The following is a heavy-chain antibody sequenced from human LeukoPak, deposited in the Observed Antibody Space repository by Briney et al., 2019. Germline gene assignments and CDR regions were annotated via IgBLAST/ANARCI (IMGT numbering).Heavy chain of an antibody. D-gene: IGHD6-6*01. V-gene: IGHV4-39*07. J-gene: IGHJ4*02. CDR1: GVSISSSSYY. CDR2: IYYSGIT. Sequence: SETLSLTCTVSGVSISSSSYYWRWIRQPPGKGLELIGSIYYSGITYYNPSLKRRVTISVDTSKNQFSLKLSSVTAADTSVYYCAREGVEARLPVDYWGQGTLVTVSS. CDR3: AREGVEARLPVDY.